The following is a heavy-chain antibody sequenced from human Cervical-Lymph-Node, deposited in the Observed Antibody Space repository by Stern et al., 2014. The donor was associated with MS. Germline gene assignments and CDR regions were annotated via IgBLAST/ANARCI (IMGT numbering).Heavy chain of an antibody. CDR3: TTDRAATEPSWFDP. J-gene: IGHJ5*02. CDR1: GFTFSNAW. D-gene: IGHD1-26*01. V-gene: IGHV3-15*01. CDR2: SKTDGGTT. Sequence: EVQLVQSGGGLVKPGGSLRLSCAASGFTFSNAWMKSKTDGGTTDYAAPVKGRFTISRDDSKNTLYLQMNSLKIEDTAVYYCTTDRAATEPSWFDPWGQGTLVTVSS.